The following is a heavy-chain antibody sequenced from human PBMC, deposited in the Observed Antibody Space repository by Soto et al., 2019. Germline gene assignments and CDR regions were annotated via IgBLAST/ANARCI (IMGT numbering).Heavy chain of an antibody. CDR1: XXSVXXDNYX. CDR3: ARGFRAYLQWYHXVTFFDP. J-gene: IGHJ5*02. CDR2: XYYSGTT. V-gene: IGHV4-61*01. D-gene: IGHD3-3*02. Sequence: TCTXXXXSVXXDNYXXXWIXXXPGKGLEXXXXXYYSGTTNYSPSLRSRATISLDTSKNQXXLKXXSVTAADTAVYYCARGFRAYLQWYHXVTFFDPWGQGTPVTVSS.